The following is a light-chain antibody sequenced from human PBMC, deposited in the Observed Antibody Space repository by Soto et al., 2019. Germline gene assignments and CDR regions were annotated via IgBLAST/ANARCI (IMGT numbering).Light chain of an antibody. V-gene: IGKV3-15*01. CDR1: QSVSSN. J-gene: IGKJ1*01. CDR2: GAS. CDR3: QQYNNWPRP. Sequence: EIVMTQCPATLSVFPGERATLSCRASQSVSSNLAWYQQKPGQAPRLLIYGASTRATGIPARFSGSGSGTKFTLTISSLQSEDFAVYYCQQYNNWPRPFGKGTKGNIK.